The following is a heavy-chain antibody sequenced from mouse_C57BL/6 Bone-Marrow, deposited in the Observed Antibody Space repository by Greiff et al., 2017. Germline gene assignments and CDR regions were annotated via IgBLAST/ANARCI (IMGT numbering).Heavy chain of an antibody. V-gene: IGHV1-39*01. D-gene: IGHD1-1*01. J-gene: IGHJ1*03. CDR3: ARGGSYWYFDV. Sequence: VHVKQSGPELVKPGASVKISCKASGYSFTDYNMNWVKQSNGKSLEWIGVINPNYGTTSYNQKFKGKATLTVDKSSSTAYMQLNSLTSEDSAVYYCARGGSYWYFDVWGTGTTVTVSS. CDR2: INPNYGTT. CDR1: GYSFTDYN.